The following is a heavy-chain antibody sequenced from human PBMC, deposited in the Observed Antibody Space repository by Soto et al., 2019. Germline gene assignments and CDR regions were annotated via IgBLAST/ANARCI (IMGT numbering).Heavy chain of an antibody. CDR1: GFTFSSYG. V-gene: IGHV3-30*18. J-gene: IGHJ6*03. CDR3: AKDHTETNVVVIDYYYMDV. Sequence: LGGSLTLSCAASGFTFSSYGMDGVRHAPGKGLEWVAGISYDGSNKYYANSLKGRFTISRDNSKNTLYLQMNSLRAEDTAVYYCAKDHTETNVVVIDYYYMDVWRKGTTVTVSS. CDR2: ISYDGSNK. D-gene: IGHD2-15*01.